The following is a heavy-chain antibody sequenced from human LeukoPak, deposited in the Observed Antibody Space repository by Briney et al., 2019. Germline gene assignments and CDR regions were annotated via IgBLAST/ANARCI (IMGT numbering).Heavy chain of an antibody. D-gene: IGHD6-13*01. Sequence: ASVKVSCKASGYTFTDYYMHWVRQASGQGLKRMGWINPNSGGTNYAQNFQGRVTLTSDTSISTAYMELSRLRSDDTAIYYCAREHNSYSSTWERWFDPWGQGTLVTVSS. CDR1: GYTFTDYY. CDR3: AREHNSYSSTWERWFDP. CDR2: INPNSGGT. V-gene: IGHV1-2*02. J-gene: IGHJ5*02.